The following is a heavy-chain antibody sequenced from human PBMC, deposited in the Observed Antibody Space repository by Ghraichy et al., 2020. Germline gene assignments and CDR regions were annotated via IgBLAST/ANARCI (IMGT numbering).Heavy chain of an antibody. D-gene: IGHD4/OR15-4a*01. J-gene: IGHJ4*02. CDR2: IYYSGST. Sequence: SETLSLTCTVSGGSISSYYWSWIRQPPGKGLEWIGYIYYSGSTNYNPSLKSRVTISVDTSKNQFSLKLSSVTAADTAVYYCAGVSELQQTIYYFDYWGQGTLVTVSS. V-gene: IGHV4-59*01. CDR3: AGVSELQQTIYYFDY. CDR1: GGSISSYY.